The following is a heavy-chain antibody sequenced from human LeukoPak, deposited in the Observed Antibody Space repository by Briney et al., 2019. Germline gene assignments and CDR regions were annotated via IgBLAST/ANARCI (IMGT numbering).Heavy chain of an antibody. CDR2: IYTSGST. J-gene: IGHJ4*02. Sequence: SETLSLTCTVSGGSISSGSYYWSWIRQPAGKGLEWIGRIYTSGSTNYNPSLKSRVTISVDTSKNQFSLKLSSVTAADTAVYYCARDNWGSDLLDYWGQGTLVTVSS. D-gene: IGHD7-27*01. V-gene: IGHV4-61*02. CDR3: ARDNWGSDLLDY. CDR1: GGSISSGSYY.